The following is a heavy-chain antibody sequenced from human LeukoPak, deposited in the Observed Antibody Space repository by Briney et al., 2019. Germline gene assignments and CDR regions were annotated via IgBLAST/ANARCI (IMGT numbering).Heavy chain of an antibody. CDR2: INPGDSDT. J-gene: IGHJ4*02. Sequence: GESLKISCKGSGYSFINYWLGWVRQMPGKGLEWMGIINPGDSDTRYTSSFQGQVTISADKSISTAYLQWSSLKASDTAMYYCARHTDSSGYYLPFDYWGQGTLVTVSS. V-gene: IGHV5-51*01. CDR1: GYSFINYW. D-gene: IGHD3-22*01. CDR3: ARHTDSSGYYLPFDY.